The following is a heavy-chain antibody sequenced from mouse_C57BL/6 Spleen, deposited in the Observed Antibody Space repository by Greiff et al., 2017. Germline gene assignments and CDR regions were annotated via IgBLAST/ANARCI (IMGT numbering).Heavy chain of an antibody. D-gene: IGHD1-1*01. CDR1: GYTFTSYW. CDR2: IHPSDSDT. J-gene: IGHJ1*03. Sequence: QVQLQQPGAELVKPGASVKVSCKASGYTFTSYWMHWVKQRPGQGLEWIGRIHPSDSDTNYTQKFKGKATLTVDKSSSTAYMQLSSLTSGDSAVYYCAIWGTTVVVRYFDVWGTGTTVTVSS. CDR3: AIWGTTVVVRYFDV. V-gene: IGHV1-74*01.